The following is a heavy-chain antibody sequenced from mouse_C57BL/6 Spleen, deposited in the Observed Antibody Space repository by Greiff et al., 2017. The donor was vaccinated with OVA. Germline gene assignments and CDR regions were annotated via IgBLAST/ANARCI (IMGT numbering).Heavy chain of an antibody. V-gene: IGHV1-69*01. Sequence: VQLQQPGAELVMPGASVKLSCKASGYTFTSYWMHWVKQRPGQGLEWIGEIDPSDSYTNYNQKFKGKSTLTVDKSSSTAYMQLSSLTSEDSAVYYCARWGRLLSLSFDYWGQGTTLTVSS. D-gene: IGHD1-1*01. CDR1: GYTFTSYW. CDR3: ARWGRLLSLSFDY. CDR2: IDPSDSYT. J-gene: IGHJ2*01.